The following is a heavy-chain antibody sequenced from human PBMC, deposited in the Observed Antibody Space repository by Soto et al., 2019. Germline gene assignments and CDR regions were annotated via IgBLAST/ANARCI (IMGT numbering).Heavy chain of an antibody. CDR3: PRGGTFAYDTSGYSVY. V-gene: IGHV1-2*02. CDR2: INPKSGGT. D-gene: IGHD3-22*01. CDR1: GYTFSAYY. Sequence: ASVKVCFKASGYTFSAYYMHWVRQATGQGLEWMGWINPKSGGTLYAQKFQGRVTMTRDTSISTAYMELSRLRSDDTAVYYCPRGGTFAYDTSGYSVYWGQGTLVTVSS. J-gene: IGHJ4*02.